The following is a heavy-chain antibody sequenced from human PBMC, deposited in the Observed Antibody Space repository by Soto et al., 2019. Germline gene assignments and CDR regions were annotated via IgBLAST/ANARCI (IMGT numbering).Heavy chain of an antibody. CDR3: ARAYAGSGWYGYYYYYGMDV. V-gene: IGHV1-18*01. CDR1: GYTFTSYG. J-gene: IGHJ6*02. D-gene: IGHD6-19*01. Sequence: ASVKVSCKASGYTFTSYGISWVRQAPGQGLEWMGWISAYNGNTNYAQKLQGRVTMTTDTSTSTAYMEMRSLRSDDTAVYYCARAYAGSGWYGYYYYYGMDVWGQGTTVTVSS. CDR2: ISAYNGNT.